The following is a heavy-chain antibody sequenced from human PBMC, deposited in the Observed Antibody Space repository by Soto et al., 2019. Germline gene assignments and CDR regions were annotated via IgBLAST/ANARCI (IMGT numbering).Heavy chain of an antibody. D-gene: IGHD4-17*01. Sequence: QITLKESGPPLVKPTQTLTLTCTFSGFSLSTSGVGVGWIRQPPGKALEWLALIYWDDDKRYSPSLKSRLTITKDTSKNQVVLTMTNMDPVDTATYYCAHTSSYGDYTPGLFDYWGQGTLVTVSS. CDR3: AHTSSYGDYTPGLFDY. CDR2: IYWDDDK. V-gene: IGHV2-5*02. CDR1: GFSLSTSGVG. J-gene: IGHJ4*02.